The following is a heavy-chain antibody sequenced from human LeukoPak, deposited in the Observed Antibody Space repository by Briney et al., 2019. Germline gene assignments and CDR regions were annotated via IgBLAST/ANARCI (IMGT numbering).Heavy chain of an antibody. D-gene: IGHD6-6*01. CDR3: ARREGTRPMDY. V-gene: IGHV4-39*01. CDR1: GGSISSSGSF. J-gene: IGHJ4*02. Sequence: SETLSLTCTVSGGSISSSGSFWGWVRQSPEKGLEWIGNIFYDGSTYYNPSLKSRVTISVDTSKNQFSLKLSSVTAADTAVYYCARREGTRPMDYWGQGTPVTVSS. CDR2: IFYDGST.